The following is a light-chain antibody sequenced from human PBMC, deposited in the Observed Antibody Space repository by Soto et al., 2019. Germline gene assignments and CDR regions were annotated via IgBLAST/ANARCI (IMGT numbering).Light chain of an antibody. J-gene: IGKJ2*01. Sequence: EIVMTQSPATLSVSPGERATLSCRASQSVSRNLAWYQQKPGQAPRLLIYGASTRATGFPARFSGSGSGTDFTLTISSLQSEDFAVYYCQQSNNWPYTFGQGTKLDIK. CDR1: QSVSRN. CDR2: GAS. V-gene: IGKV3-15*01. CDR3: QQSNNWPYT.